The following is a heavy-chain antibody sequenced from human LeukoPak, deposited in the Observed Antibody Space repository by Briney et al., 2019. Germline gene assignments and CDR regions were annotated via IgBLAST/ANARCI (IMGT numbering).Heavy chain of an antibody. CDR3: AKGRPYYYDSSGPSAFDY. CDR1: GFTFSSYA. D-gene: IGHD3-22*01. Sequence: PGGSLRLSCAASGFTFSSYAMSWVRQAPGKGLEWVSAISGSGGSTYYADSVKGRFTISRDNSKNTLYLQMNSLRAEDTAVYYRAKGRPYYYDSSGPSAFDYWGRGTLVTVSS. V-gene: IGHV3-23*01. J-gene: IGHJ4*02. CDR2: ISGSGGST.